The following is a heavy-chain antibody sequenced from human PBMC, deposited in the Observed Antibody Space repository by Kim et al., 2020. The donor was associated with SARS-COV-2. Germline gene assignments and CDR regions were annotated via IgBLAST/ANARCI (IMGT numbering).Heavy chain of an antibody. D-gene: IGHD6-19*01. CDR1: GFTFSDYY. CDR2: ISSSSSYT. V-gene: IGHV3-11*05. J-gene: IGHJ5*02. CDR3: GRVVAVGAKRLDP. Sequence: GGSLRLSCAASGFTFSDYYMSWIRQAPGKGLEWVSYISSSSSYTNYADSVKGRFTISRDNAKNSLYLQMNSLRAEDTAVYYCGRVVAVGAKRLDPWGQGTLVTVSS.